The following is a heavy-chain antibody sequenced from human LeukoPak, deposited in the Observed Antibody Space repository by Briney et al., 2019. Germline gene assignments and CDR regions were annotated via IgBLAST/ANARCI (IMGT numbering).Heavy chain of an antibody. D-gene: IGHD6-6*01. Sequence: PGGSLRLSCAASGFTFSSYAMSWVRQAPGKGLEWVSAISGSGDATFYTDSVKGRFTISRDNSKNTLYLQMNNLRVEDTAVYYCAKGHFASSSFFDYWGQGTLVTVSS. V-gene: IGHV3-23*01. CDR3: AKGHFASSSFFDY. CDR2: ISGSGDAT. CDR1: GFTFSSYA. J-gene: IGHJ4*02.